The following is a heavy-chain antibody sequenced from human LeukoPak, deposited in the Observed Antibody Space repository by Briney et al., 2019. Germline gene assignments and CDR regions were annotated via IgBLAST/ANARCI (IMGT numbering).Heavy chain of an antibody. V-gene: IGHV1-8*01. D-gene: IGHD3-10*01. CDR3: ARNMVRGVISIV. CDR1: GDTFTGYE. CDR2: MNHNSGNT. J-gene: IGHJ4*02. Sequence: ASVKVSCKASGDTFTGYEIKCVRQATGRGLEWMGWMNHNSGNTGYAQKLQGRVTMTRNTSISTAYMELSSLRSEDTAVYYCARNMVRGVISIVWGQGTLVTVSS.